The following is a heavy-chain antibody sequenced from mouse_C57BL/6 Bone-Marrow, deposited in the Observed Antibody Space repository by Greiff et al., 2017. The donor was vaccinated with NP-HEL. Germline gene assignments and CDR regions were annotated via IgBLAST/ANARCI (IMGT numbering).Heavy chain of an antibody. Sequence: QVQLQQPGAELVMPGASVKLSRKASGYTFTSYWMHWVKQRPGQGLEWIGEIDPSDSYTNYNQKFKGKSTLTVDKSSSTAYMQLSSLTSEDSAVYCCARYWYFYVWCTGTAVTVSA. V-gene: IGHV1-69*01. J-gene: IGHJ1*03. CDR3: ARYWYFYV. CDR1: GYTFTSYW. CDR2: IDPSDSYT.